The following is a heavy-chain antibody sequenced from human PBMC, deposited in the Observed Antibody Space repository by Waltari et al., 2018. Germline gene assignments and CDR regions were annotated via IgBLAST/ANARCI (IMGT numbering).Heavy chain of an antibody. D-gene: IGHD2-2*03. CDR1: GYSINSVFY. Sequence: QVQLQESGPRLVEPSETLSLTCGVSGYSINSVFYWGWIRQSPGKGLEGLATVYHDGTTFYPPSLKSRVTISMDTSNNQCSLKLKSVTAADTAVYDCSLQVLGYCTSAACRRLAAWGPGTLVTVSS. CDR3: SLQVLGYCTSAACRRLAA. J-gene: IGHJ5*02. CDR2: VYHDGTT. V-gene: IGHV4-38-2*01.